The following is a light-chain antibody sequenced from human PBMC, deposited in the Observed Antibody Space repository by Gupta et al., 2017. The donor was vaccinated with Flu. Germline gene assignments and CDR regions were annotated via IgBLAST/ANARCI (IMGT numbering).Light chain of an antibody. V-gene: IGLV1-47*01. CDR1: TSNIGNNY. Sequence: QSVLIQPPSASGTPGEIVTISCSGSTSNIGNNYVYWYQQVRGMDPKLLISRNTERPSAVPPRFSGATSCASESLVVSRRRSEDEAEDYESSWADSLREPGGCGGGTKLTGL. J-gene: IGLJ3*02. CDR3: SSWADSLREPGG. CDR2: RNT.